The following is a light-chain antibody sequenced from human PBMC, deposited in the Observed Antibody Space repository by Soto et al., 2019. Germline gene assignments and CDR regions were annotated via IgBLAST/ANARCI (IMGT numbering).Light chain of an antibody. Sequence: QSVLTQPPSASASLGASVKFTCTLSSGHSSDAIAWHQQQPEKGPRYMMKVNSDGSHKKGDGIPDRFSGSISGAERYLTISSLQSEDEADYYCQTWGIGGDGVFGGGTKLTVL. V-gene: IGLV4-69*01. CDR3: QTWGIGGDGV. CDR2: VNSDGSH. CDR1: SGHSSDA. J-gene: IGLJ2*01.